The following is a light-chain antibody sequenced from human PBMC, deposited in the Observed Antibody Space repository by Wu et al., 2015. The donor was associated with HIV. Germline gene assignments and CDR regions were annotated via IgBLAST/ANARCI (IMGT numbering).Light chain of an antibody. CDR3: QQYGSSRT. V-gene: IGKV3-20*01. CDR2: GAS. Sequence: EIVLTQSPATLALSPGERATLSCRASQSITVSLAWYQQKPGQAPRLLIYGASSRATGIPDRFSGSGSGTDFTLTISRLEPEDFAVYYCQQYGSSRTFGQGTKVEIK. CDR1: QSITV. J-gene: IGKJ1*01.